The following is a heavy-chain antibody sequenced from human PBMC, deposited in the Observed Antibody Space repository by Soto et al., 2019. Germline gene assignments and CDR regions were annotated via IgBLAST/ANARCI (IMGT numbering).Heavy chain of an antibody. V-gene: IGHV2-5*02. CDR2: LYWDDDK. CDR3: AHSKTSGMRYYFDY. Sequence: QITLKESGPTLVKPTQTLTLTCTFSRFSLSTTRVGVGWIRQPPGVALEWLALLYWDDDKLYSPSLKRRLTITKDTSKNQVVLTLTNMDPVDTATYYCAHSKTSGMRYYFDYWGQGTLVTVSS. CDR1: RFSLSTTRVG. J-gene: IGHJ4*02.